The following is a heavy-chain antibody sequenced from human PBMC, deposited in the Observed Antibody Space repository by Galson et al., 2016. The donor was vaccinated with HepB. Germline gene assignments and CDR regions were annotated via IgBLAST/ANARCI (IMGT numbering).Heavy chain of an antibody. Sequence: ALVKPTQTLTLTCSFSEFSLSTSGVGVGWIRQPPGKALEWLALIYWDDDKYYSTSLKTRLIISKDTSKNQVVLTMTNMDPVDTATYYCARMTRGSYFEYWGQGILVTVSS. CDR2: IYWDDDK. D-gene: IGHD1-26*01. CDR1: EFSLSTSGVG. V-gene: IGHV2-70*01. CDR3: ARMTRGSYFEY. J-gene: IGHJ4*02.